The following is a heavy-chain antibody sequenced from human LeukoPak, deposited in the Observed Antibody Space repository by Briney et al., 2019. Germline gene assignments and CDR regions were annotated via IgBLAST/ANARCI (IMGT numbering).Heavy chain of an antibody. J-gene: IGHJ6*04. CDR2: ISGSGGST. Sequence: GGSLRLSCAASGFTFSSYAMSWVRQAPGKGLEWVSDISGSGGSTYYEDSVKGRFTISRDNSKNTLYLQMNSLGAKDTAVYYCAKRIWPDYYYGMDVWGKGTTVTVSS. V-gene: IGHV3-23*01. CDR3: AKRIWPDYYYGMDV. CDR1: GFTFSSYA.